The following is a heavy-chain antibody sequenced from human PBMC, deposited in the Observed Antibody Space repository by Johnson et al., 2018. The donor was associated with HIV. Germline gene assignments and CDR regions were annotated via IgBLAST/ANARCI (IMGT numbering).Heavy chain of an antibody. V-gene: IGHV3-11*04. Sequence: QVQLVESGGGLVKPGGSLRLSCAASGFTFSDYYMSWIRQAPGKGLEWVSYISSSGSTIYYADSVKGRFTISRDNAKNSLYLQMKRLRAEDTAVYYCARYSDGGYHPHDAFDIWGQGTMVTVSS. CDR2: ISSSGSTI. CDR3: ARYSDGGYHPHDAFDI. J-gene: IGHJ3*02. D-gene: IGHD4-23*01. CDR1: GFTFSDYY.